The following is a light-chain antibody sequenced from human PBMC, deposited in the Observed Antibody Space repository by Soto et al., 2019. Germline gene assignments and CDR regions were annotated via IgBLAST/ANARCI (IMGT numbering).Light chain of an antibody. CDR2: EVS. V-gene: IGLV2-8*01. J-gene: IGLJ3*02. Sequence: QSVLTQPPSASGSPGQSVTISCTGTSSEIGGYNYVSWYQQHPGKAPKLIIYEVSKRPSGVPDRFSGSKSGNTASLTVSGLQAEDEADYYCTSYAGSNNLVFAGGTKVTVL. CDR1: SSEIGGYNY. CDR3: TSYAGSNNLV.